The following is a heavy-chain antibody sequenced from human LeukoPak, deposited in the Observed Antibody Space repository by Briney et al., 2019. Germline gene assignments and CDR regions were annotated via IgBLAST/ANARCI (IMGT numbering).Heavy chain of an antibody. CDR2: IRYSGSA. D-gene: IGHD3-22*01. CDR3: ARLVYDSRGYYFDY. V-gene: IGHV4-59*08. J-gene: IGHJ4*02. Sequence: SETLSLTCTVSGGSISTYYWSGIRQPPGKGLEWIGYIRYSGSANYNPSLRSRVTISIDTSKNQFSLKLSSVTAADTAVYHCARLVYDSRGYYFDYWGQGTLVTVSS. CDR1: GGSISTYY.